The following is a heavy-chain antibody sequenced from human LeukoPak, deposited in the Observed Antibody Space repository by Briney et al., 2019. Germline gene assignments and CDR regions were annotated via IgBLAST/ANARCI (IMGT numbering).Heavy chain of an antibody. V-gene: IGHV3-23*01. CDR2: ISGSGGST. CDR3: TRKEDYYASGNAFDI. CDR1: GFTFSSYA. Sequence: PGGSLRLSCAASGFTFSSYAMSWVRPAPGKGLEWVSAISGSGGSTNYADSVKGRFTISRDNSKNTLYLQMNSLRAEDTAVYYCTRKEDYYASGNAFDIWGQGTMVTVSS. D-gene: IGHD3-10*01. J-gene: IGHJ3*02.